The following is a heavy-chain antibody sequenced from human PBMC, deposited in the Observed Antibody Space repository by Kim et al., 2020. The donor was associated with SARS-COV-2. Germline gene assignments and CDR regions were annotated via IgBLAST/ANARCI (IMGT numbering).Heavy chain of an antibody. D-gene: IGHD4-17*01. Sequence: ASVTVSCKASGYTFTNYGMSWVRQAPGQGLEWMGWISGYNGNTNYAQKFQGRVTMTTDTSTNTAYMELRSLRSDDTAVYYCARDVTVTSTYYFDYWGQGTLVTVSS. J-gene: IGHJ4*02. V-gene: IGHV1-18*01. CDR2: ISGYNGNT. CDR3: ARDVTVTSTYYFDY. CDR1: GYTFTNYG.